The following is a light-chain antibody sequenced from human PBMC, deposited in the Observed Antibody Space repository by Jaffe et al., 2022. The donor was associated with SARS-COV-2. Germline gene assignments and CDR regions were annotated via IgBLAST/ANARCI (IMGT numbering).Light chain of an antibody. CDR2: DNN. V-gene: IGLV1-51*01. Sequence: QSVLTQPPSVSAAPGQRVTISCSGSSSNIENNYVSWYQQFPGTAPKLLIYDNNKRPSGIPDRFSGSKSGTSATLGITGLQTGDEADYYCGTWDSSLSVGVFGGGTKLTVL. J-gene: IGLJ3*02. CDR3: GTWDSSLSVGV. CDR1: SSNIENNY.